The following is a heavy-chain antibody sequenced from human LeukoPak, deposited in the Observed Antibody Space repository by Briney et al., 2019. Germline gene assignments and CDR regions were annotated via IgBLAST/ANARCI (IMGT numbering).Heavy chain of an antibody. Sequence: XXXQAXGXGXEWVSSISSSSSYIYYADSVKGRFTISRDNAKNSLYLQMNSLRAEDTAVYYCAAYSSSSSSWFDPWGQGTLVTVSS. D-gene: IGHD6-6*01. CDR3: AAYSSSSSSWFDP. V-gene: IGHV3-21*01. CDR2: ISSSSSYI. J-gene: IGHJ5*02.